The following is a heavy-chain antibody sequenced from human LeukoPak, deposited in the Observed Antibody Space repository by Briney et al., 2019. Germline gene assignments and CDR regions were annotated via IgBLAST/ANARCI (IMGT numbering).Heavy chain of an antibody. Sequence: GGSLRLSCAASGFTLSNFAMHWVRQATGKGLEWVSAIGTAGDTFYPGSVKGRFTISRENAKNSLYLQMNNLRAEDTAVYYCARQMTPHGNFDYWGLGTLVTVSS. CDR1: GFTLSNFA. V-gene: IGHV3-13*01. CDR3: ARQMTPHGNFDY. J-gene: IGHJ4*02. CDR2: IGTAGDT. D-gene: IGHD1-26*01.